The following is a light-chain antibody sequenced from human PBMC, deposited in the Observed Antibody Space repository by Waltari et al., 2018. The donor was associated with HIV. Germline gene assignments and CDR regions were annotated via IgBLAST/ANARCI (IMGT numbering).Light chain of an antibody. V-gene: IGLV2-14*01. CDR3: NSYTSISTWV. CDR1: SSDVGSYGY. Sequence: QSALTQPAYVSGSPGQSFTIPCTGSSSDVGSYGYVSRDQQHPGKTPKLMIYEVSNRPAGVSHRFSGSKSRNTASLTNSRLQPEDEADYYCNSYTSISTWVFGGGTKLTVL. J-gene: IGLJ3*02. CDR2: EVS.